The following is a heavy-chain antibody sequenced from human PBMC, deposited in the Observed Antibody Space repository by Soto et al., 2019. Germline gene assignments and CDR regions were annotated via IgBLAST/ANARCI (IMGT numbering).Heavy chain of an antibody. CDR1: GFTFSSHA. V-gene: IGHV3-30-3*01. CDR2: ISFDGTNK. D-gene: IGHD3-22*01. J-gene: IGHJ4*02. Sequence: GGSLRLSCAATGFTFSSHAMNWVRQAPGKGLEWVSVISFDGTNKYYAESVRGRYTISRDNSKNVLYLDMNSLRPDDTAIYYCARAHGPYYDSSYYGLARNYFDYWGKGALVTVSS. CDR3: ARAHGPYYDSSYYGLARNYFDY.